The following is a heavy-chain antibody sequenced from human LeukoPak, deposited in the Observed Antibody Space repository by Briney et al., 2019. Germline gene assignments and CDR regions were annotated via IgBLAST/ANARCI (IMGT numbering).Heavy chain of an antibody. D-gene: IGHD3-22*01. V-gene: IGHV3-30*03. J-gene: IGHJ4*02. CDR2: ISYDGSNK. CDR3: ARALGDSGYDY. Sequence: PGRSLRLSCTGSGFTFSSYGMHWVRQAPGKGLEWVAVISYDGSNKYYADSVKGRFTISRDNSKNTLYLQMNSLTTEDTAVFYCARALGDSGYDYWGQGTLVTVSS. CDR1: GFTFSSYG.